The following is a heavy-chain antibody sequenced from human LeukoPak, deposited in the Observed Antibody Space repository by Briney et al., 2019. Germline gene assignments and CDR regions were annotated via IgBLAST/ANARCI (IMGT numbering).Heavy chain of an antibody. D-gene: IGHD6-13*01. V-gene: IGHV1-2*04. CDR3: ARGRHYSSSWYSFDY. CDR1: GYTFTGYY. Sequence: GASVTVSCKASGYTFTGYYMHWVRQAPGQGLEWMGWINPNSGGTNYAQKFQGWVTMTRDTSISTAYMELSRLRSDDTAVYYCARGRHYSSSWYSFDYWGQGTLVTVSS. CDR2: INPNSGGT. J-gene: IGHJ4*02.